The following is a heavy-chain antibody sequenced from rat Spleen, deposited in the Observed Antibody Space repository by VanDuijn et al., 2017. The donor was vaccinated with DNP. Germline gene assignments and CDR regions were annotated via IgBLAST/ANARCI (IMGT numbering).Heavy chain of an antibody. D-gene: IGHD1-1*01. V-gene: IGHV5-46*01. CDR3: TELPSYYEAWFAY. J-gene: IGHJ3*01. CDR2: ISTTGGKT. Sequence: EVQLVESGGGLVQPGGSMKLSCAASGFTFSSFPMAWVRQAPTKDLEWVAIISTTGGKTDYRDAVKGRFTVSRDNARSTLYLQMKTLRSEYTATYYCTELPSYYEAWFAYWGHGVLVTISS. CDR1: GFTFSSFP.